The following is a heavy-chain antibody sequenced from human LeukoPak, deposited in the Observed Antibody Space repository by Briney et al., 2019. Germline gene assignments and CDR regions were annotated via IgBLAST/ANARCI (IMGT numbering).Heavy chain of an antibody. CDR3: ARDYLGGSWDY. Sequence: SVKVSCKASGGTFSSYTISWVRQAPGQGLEWMGRIIPILGIANYAQKLQGRVTMTTDTSTSTAYMELRSLRSDDTAVYYCARDYLGGSWDYWGQGTLVTVSS. J-gene: IGHJ4*02. CDR2: IIPILGIA. V-gene: IGHV1-69*04. CDR1: GGTFSSYT. D-gene: IGHD1-26*01.